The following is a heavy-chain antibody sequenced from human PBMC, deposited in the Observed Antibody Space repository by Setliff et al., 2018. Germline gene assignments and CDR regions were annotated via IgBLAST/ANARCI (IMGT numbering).Heavy chain of an antibody. CDR3: ARPRSNYNRGAFSI. V-gene: IGHV1-2*06. D-gene: IGHD3-10*01. CDR2: VNPKNGGI. CDR1: GYSFIDYY. J-gene: IGHJ3*02. Sequence: ASVKVSCKASGYSFIDYYIHWVRQAPGQGPEWMGRVNPKNGGILYSQKFEGRVSMTGDRTISTVYMDLRSLTFDDTAVYYCARPRSNYNRGAFSIWGQGTMFTVSS.